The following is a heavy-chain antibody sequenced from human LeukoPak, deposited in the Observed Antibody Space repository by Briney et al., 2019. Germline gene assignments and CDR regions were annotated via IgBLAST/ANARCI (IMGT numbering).Heavy chain of an antibody. CDR1: GVTFSSYA. CDR3: AKVDTAMVALDY. D-gene: IGHD5-18*01. V-gene: IGHV3-23*01. J-gene: IGHJ4*02. Sequence: GGSLRLSCAASGVTFSSYAMSWVRQAPGKGLEWVSAISGSGGSTYYADSVKGRFTISRDNSKNTLYLQMNSLRAEDTAVYYCAKVDTAMVALDYWGQGTLVTVSS. CDR2: ISGSGGST.